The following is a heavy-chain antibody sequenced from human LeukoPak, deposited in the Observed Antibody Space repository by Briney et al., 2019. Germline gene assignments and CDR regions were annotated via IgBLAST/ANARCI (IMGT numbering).Heavy chain of an antibody. J-gene: IGHJ5*02. CDR2: AYYGGST. V-gene: IGHV4-39*07. CDR3: ARESVRTYVVDNFFDP. CDR1: GGSIRASSYH. D-gene: IGHD2-21*01. Sequence: PSETLSLTCTVSGGSIRASSYHWAWIRQPPGKGLEWIGSAYYGGSTYYNPSLKSRVTISVDTSKNQFSLKLSSVTAADTAIYYCARESVRTYVVDNFFDPWGQGTVVTVSS.